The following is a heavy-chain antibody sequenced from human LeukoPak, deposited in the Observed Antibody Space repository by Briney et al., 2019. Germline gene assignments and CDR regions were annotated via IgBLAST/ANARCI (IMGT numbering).Heavy chain of an antibody. V-gene: IGHV1-3*01. CDR2: INAGNGNT. CDR3: ARFAYCGGDCYSPNDAFDI. D-gene: IGHD2-21*02. CDR1: GYTFTSYA. J-gene: IGHJ3*02. Sequence: ASVKVSCKASGYTFTSYAMHWVRQAPGQRLEWMGWINAGNGNTKYSQKFQGRVTITRDTSASTAYMELSSLRSEDTAVYYCARFAYCGGDCYSPNDAFDIWGQGTMVTVSS.